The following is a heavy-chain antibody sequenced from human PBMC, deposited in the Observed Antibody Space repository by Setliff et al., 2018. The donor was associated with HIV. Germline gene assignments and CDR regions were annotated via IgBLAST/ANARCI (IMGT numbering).Heavy chain of an antibody. CDR3: ARPRSGGSGSYSWFDP. D-gene: IGHD3-10*01. J-gene: IGHJ5*02. Sequence: ASVKVSCKASGYTFTNYAMHWVRQAPGQRLEWMGWVNAANGYTKYSQKFQGRVTITRDTSANTAYMELSSLRSEDTAVYYCARPRSGGSGSYSWFDPWGQGTLVTVS. CDR1: GYTFTNYA. CDR2: VNAANGYT. V-gene: IGHV1-3*01.